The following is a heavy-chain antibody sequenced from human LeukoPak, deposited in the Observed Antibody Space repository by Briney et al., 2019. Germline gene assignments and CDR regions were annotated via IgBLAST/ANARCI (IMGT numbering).Heavy chain of an antibody. CDR3: AKGVSGWYIFDY. V-gene: IGHV3-23*01. J-gene: IGHJ4*02. Sequence: PGGSLRLSCAASGFTFSSYAMSWVRQAPGKGLEWVSAISGSGGSTDYADSVKGRFTISRDYSKNTLYLQMNSLRAEDTAVYYCAKGVSGWYIFDYWGQGTLVTVSS. CDR2: ISGSGGST. CDR1: GFTFSSYA. D-gene: IGHD6-19*01.